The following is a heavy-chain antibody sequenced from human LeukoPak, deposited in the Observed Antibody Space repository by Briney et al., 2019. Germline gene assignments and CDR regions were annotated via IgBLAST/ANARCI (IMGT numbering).Heavy chain of an antibody. CDR2: ISSSSSYI. Sequence: KPGGSLRLSCAASGFTFSSYSMNWVRQAPGKGLEWVSSISSSSSYIYYADSVKGRFTISRDNAKNSLYLQMNSLRAEDTAVYYCARDDAIAAAGGFDYWGQGTLVTVSS. CDR3: ARDDAIAAAGGFDY. V-gene: IGHV3-21*01. CDR1: GFTFSSYS. J-gene: IGHJ4*02. D-gene: IGHD6-13*01.